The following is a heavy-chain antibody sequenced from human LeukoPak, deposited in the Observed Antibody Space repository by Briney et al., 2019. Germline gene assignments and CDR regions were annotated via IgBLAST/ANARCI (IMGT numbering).Heavy chain of an antibody. CDR1: GYTFTSYY. CDR3: ARGEYSSGWIGFDY. V-gene: IGHV1-46*01. J-gene: IGHJ4*02. CDR2: INPSGGST. D-gene: IGHD6-25*01. Sequence: ASVKVSCKASGYTFTSYYMHWVRQAPGQGLEWMGIINPSGGSTSYAQKLQGRVTMTTDTSTSTAYMELRSLRSDDTAVYYCARGEYSSGWIGFDYWGQGTLVTVSS.